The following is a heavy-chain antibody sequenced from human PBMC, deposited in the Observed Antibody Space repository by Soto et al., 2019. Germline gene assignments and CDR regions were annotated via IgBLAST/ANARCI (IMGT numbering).Heavy chain of an antibody. CDR1: GFTFSDAW. J-gene: IGHJ5*02. D-gene: IGHD2-15*01. V-gene: IGHV3-15*01. CDR2: IKSKSDGGTT. CDR3: NKDMWRIVLVVGYTGYFKP. Sequence: GGSLRLSCAASGFTFSDAWMSWVRQAPGKGLDWVGRIKSKSDGGTTEYAAPVRGRFTISRDDSKNTLYLQMNSLKTEDTAVYYFNKDMWRIVLVVGYTGYFKPWGQGTPVPV.